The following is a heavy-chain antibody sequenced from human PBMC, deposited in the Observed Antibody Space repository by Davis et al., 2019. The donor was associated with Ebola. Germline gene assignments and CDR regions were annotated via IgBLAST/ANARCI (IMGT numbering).Heavy chain of an antibody. CDR2: INIDGSKI. CDR3: ARKSTFFDY. D-gene: IGHD3-16*01. CDR1: GFTFSSYW. J-gene: IGHJ4*02. V-gene: IGHV3-74*01. Sequence: GESLKISCAASGFTFSSYWMHWVRQAPGKGLVWVSRINIDGSKINYADSVKGRFTISRDNAKNTVYLQMNSLRAEDTAVYYCARKSTFFDYWGQGTRVTVSS.